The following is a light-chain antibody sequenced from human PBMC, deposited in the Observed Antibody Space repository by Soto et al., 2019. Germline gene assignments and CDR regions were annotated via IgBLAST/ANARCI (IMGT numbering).Light chain of an antibody. CDR1: QGISSA. CDR3: QQYDNLPPRIT. CDR2: DAS. Sequence: AIQLTQSPSSLSASVGDRVTITCRAIQGISSALAWYQQKPGKAPKLLIYDASSLESGVPSRFSGSGSGTDFTFTISSLQPEDIATYYCQQYDNLPPRITFGPGTKVDIK. V-gene: IGKV1D-13*01. J-gene: IGKJ3*01.